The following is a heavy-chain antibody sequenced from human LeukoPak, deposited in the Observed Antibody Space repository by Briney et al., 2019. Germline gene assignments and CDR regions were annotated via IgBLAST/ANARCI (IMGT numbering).Heavy chain of an antibody. CDR1: GFTFSSYG. CDR2: ISGSGGST. Sequence: GGSLRLSCAASGFTFSSYGMSWVRQAPGKGLEWVSAISGSGGSTYYADSVKGRFTISRDNSKNTLYLQMNSLRAEDTAVYYCAKPHPYSGYDFGGEGHDAFDIWGQGTMVTVSS. J-gene: IGHJ3*02. CDR3: AKPHPYSGYDFGGEGHDAFDI. V-gene: IGHV3-23*01. D-gene: IGHD5-12*01.